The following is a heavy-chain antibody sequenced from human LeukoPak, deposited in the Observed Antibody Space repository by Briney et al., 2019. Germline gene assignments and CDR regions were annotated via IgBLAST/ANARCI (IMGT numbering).Heavy chain of an antibody. CDR2: IYYSGST. J-gene: IGHJ4*02. V-gene: IGHV4-39*07. CDR3: ARALVVVTATPLDS. CDR1: GGSISSSSYY. D-gene: IGHD2-21*02. Sequence: SETLSLTCTVSGGSISSSSYYWGWIRQPPGKGLEWIGSIYYSGSTYYNPSLKSRVTISVDTSTNQFSLKLNSVTAADTAVYYCARALVVVTATPLDSWGQGTLVTVSS.